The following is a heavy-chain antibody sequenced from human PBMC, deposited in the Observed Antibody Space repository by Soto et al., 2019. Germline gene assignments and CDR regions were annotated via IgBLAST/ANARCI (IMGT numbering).Heavy chain of an antibody. Sequence: PGGSLRLSCAASGFSFGTYAMNWVRQAPGKWLEWVSSISFSSGYTYYADSVRGRFTVSRDNAKNSLYLQLNNLRAEDTAVYYCPHATYQPLFDSWARGTVVTVSS. J-gene: IGHJ5*01. V-gene: IGHV3-21*01. D-gene: IGHD2-2*01. CDR1: GFSFGTYA. CDR2: ISFSSGYT. CDR3: PHATYQPLFDS.